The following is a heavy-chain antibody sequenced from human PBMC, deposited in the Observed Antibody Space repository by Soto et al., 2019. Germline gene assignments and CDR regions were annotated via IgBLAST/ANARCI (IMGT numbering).Heavy chain of an antibody. CDR2: INSDGSST. CDR3: ARFEEDYYYYYMDV. CDR1: GFTFSSYW. V-gene: IGHV3-74*01. D-gene: IGHD3-9*01. Sequence: GGSLRLSCAASGFTFSSYWMHWVRQAPGKGLVWVSRINSDGSSTSYADSVKGRFTISRDNAKNTLYLQMNSLRAEDTAVYYCARFEEDYYYYYMDVWGKGTTVTVSS. J-gene: IGHJ6*03.